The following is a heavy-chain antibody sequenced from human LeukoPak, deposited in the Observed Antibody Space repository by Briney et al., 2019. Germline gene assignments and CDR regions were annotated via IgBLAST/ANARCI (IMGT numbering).Heavy chain of an antibody. CDR3: VRGGSKAAATFDY. D-gene: IGHD2-15*01. J-gene: IGHJ4*02. CDR1: GGSISSGGYY. Sequence: SQTLPLTCTVSGGSISSGGYYWSWIRQPPGKGLEWIGYIYHSGSTIYNPSLKSRLTMSGDTSKNQLSLRLSSATAADTAVYYCVRGGSKAAATFDYWGQGTLVTVSS. V-gene: IGHV4-30-2*01. CDR2: IYHSGST.